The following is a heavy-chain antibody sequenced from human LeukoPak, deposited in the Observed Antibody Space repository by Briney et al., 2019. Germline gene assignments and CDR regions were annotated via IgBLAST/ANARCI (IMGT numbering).Heavy chain of an antibody. D-gene: IGHD6-13*01. J-gene: IGHJ3*02. CDR1: GGSFSGYY. V-gene: IGHV4-34*01. Sequence: SETLSLTCAVYGGSFSGYYWSWIRQPPGKGLEWIGEINHSGSTNYNPSLKSRVPISVDTSKNQFSLKLSSVTAADTAVYYCARGAAGTWDAFDIWGQGTMVTVSS. CDR2: INHSGST. CDR3: ARGAAGTWDAFDI.